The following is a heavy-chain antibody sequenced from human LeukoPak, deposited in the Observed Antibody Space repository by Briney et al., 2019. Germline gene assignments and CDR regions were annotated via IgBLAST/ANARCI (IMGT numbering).Heavy chain of an antibody. D-gene: IGHD5-12*01. V-gene: IGHV3-30*18. CDR2: ISYDGSNK. CDR1: GFTFSSYG. J-gene: IGHJ4*02. CDR3: AKDLRLVARDPVVEDY. Sequence: GGSVRLSCAASGFTFSSYGMHWVREAPGKGLEWVAVISYDGSNKYYADSVKGRFTISRDNSKNTLYLQMNSLRAEDTAVYYCAKDLRLVARDPVVEDYWGQGTLVTVSS.